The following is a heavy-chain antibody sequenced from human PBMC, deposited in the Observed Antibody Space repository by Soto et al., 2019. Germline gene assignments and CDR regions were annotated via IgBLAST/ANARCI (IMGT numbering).Heavy chain of an antibody. CDR1: GYMFVTYG. Sequence: ASVKVSCKASGYMFVTYGINWVRQAPGRGLEWMGWISAYNGNTKYAQNLQGRVTMTTDASTSTAYMEMRSLRSDDTAVYYCARDLDGSGSYYTDYWGPGTLVTVS. CDR3: ARDLDGSGSYYTDY. CDR2: ISAYNGNT. V-gene: IGHV1-18*01. J-gene: IGHJ4*02. D-gene: IGHD3-10*01.